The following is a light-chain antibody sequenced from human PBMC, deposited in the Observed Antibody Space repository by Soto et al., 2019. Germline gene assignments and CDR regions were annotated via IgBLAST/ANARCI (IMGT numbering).Light chain of an antibody. J-gene: IGLJ2*01. V-gene: IGLV2-14*01. CDR2: DVS. CDR1: SSDVGGYNY. Sequence: QSALTQPDSGSGSPGQAITISCTGTSSDVGGYNYVSCYQQHRGKAPKLVIYDVSNRPLGISNRFSGSKSGTTASLTISGLQAVDEDFYYCSSYTIPETVEAVVFGGGTQLTVL. CDR3: SSYTIPETVEAVV.